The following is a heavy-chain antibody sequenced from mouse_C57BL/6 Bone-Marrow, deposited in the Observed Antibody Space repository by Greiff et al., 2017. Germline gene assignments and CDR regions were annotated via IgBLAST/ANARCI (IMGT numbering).Heavy chain of an antibody. CDR1: GYTFTSYD. J-gene: IGHJ4*01. V-gene: IGHV1-85*01. CDR2: IYPRDVST. Sequence: VQLQESGPELVKPGASVKLSCKASGYTFTSYDINWVKPRPGQGLEWIGWIYPRDVSTKYHEQFKGKATLTVDTSSSTAYRKLHSQTSEVSAVYFCAIYGSSLYAMAYWGQGTSVTVSS. D-gene: IGHD1-1*01. CDR3: AIYGSSLYAMAY.